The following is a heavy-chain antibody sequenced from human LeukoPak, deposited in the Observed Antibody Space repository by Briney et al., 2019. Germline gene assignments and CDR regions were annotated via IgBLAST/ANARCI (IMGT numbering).Heavy chain of an antibody. CDR1: GYSFTSYW. CDR3: ARHIAVAGTVVYYFDY. Sequence: GESLQISCKGSGYSFTSYWIGWVRQLPGKGLEWMGIIYPGDSDTRYSPSFQGQVTISADKSISTAYLQWSSLKASDTAMYYCARHIAVAGTVVYYFDYWGQGTLVTVSS. D-gene: IGHD6-19*01. CDR2: IYPGDSDT. V-gene: IGHV5-51*01. J-gene: IGHJ4*02.